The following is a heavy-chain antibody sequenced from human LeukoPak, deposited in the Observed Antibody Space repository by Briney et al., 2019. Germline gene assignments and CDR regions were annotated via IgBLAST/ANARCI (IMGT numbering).Heavy chain of an antibody. Sequence: GGSLRLSCAASGFTFSTYAVSWVRQAPGKGLEWVSAISGSGGSTYYADSVKGRFTISRDNSKNTLYLQMNSLRAEDTSIYFCAKALEQETVIALDSWGQGTLVTVSS. CDR1: GFTFSTYA. CDR2: ISGSGGST. D-gene: IGHD6-13*01. J-gene: IGHJ4*02. V-gene: IGHV3-23*01. CDR3: AKALEQETVIALDS.